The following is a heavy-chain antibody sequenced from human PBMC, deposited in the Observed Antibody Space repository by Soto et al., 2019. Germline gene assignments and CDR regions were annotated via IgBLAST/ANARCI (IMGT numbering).Heavy chain of an antibody. D-gene: IGHD2-15*01. J-gene: IGHJ6*02. CDR1: GFTFSSYA. V-gene: IGHV3-30-3*01. CDR3: ARAGCDGGSCYTLVGLRYGMDV. CDR2: ISYDGSNK. Sequence: QVQLVESGGGVVQPGRSLRLSCAASGFTFSSYAMHWVRQAPGKGLEWVAVISYDGSNKYYGDSVKGRFTITRDNSKNLLYMEMNSLRAEDTAVYYCARAGCDGGSCYTLVGLRYGMDVWGQGTTVSVSS.